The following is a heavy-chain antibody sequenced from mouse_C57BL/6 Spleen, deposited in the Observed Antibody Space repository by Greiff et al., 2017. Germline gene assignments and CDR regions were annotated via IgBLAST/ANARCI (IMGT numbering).Heavy chain of an antibody. CDR2: INPNNGGT. CDR3: ARLGSSYGY. V-gene: IGHV1-26*01. Sequence: EVQLQQSGPELVKPGASVKISCKASGYTFTDYYMNWVKQSHGKSLEWIGDINPNNGGTSYNQKFKGKATLTVDKSSSTAYMELRSLTSEDSAVYYCARLGSSYGYWGQGTTLTVSS. D-gene: IGHD1-1*01. CDR1: GYTFTDYY. J-gene: IGHJ2*01.